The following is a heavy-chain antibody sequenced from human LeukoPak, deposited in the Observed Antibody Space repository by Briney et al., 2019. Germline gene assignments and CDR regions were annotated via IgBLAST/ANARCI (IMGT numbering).Heavy chain of an antibody. CDR2: MNPNSGNT. CDR1: GYTFTSYD. Sequence: ASVKVSCKASGYTFTSYDINWVRQATGQGLEWMGWMNPNSGNTGYAQKFQGRVTMTRSTSISTAYMELSSLRSEDTAVYYCASGLLEDYDFWSGPRFDPWGQGTLVTVSS. J-gene: IGHJ5*02. D-gene: IGHD3-3*01. V-gene: IGHV1-8*01. CDR3: ASGLLEDYDFWSGPRFDP.